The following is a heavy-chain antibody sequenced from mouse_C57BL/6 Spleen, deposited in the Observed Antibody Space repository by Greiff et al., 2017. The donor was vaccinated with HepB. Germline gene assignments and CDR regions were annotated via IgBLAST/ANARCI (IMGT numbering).Heavy chain of an antibody. CDR3: ARTVGRDAMDY. V-gene: IGHV1-64*01. CDR1: GYTFTSYW. CDR2: IHPNSGST. Sequence: QVQLKQPGAELVKPGASVKLSCKASGYTFTSYWMHWVKQRPGQGLEWIGMIHPNSGSTNYNEKFKSKATLTVDKSSSTAYMQLSSLTSEDSAVYYCARTVGRDAMDYWGQGTSVTVSS. D-gene: IGHD4-1*01. J-gene: IGHJ4*01.